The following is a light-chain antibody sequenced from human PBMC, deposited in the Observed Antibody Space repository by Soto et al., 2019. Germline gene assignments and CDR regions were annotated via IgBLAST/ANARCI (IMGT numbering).Light chain of an antibody. CDR1: QSISGY. J-gene: IGKJ3*01. CDR2: GAS. Sequence: DIQMTQSPSSLSASVGDRVTITCRASQSISGYLNWYQQKPGKAPKVLISGASTLHNGVPSRFSGRGSGTDFTLTISGLEPEDFAVYYCQQRSNWLISFGPGTKVDIK. V-gene: IGKV1-39*01. CDR3: QQRSNWLIS.